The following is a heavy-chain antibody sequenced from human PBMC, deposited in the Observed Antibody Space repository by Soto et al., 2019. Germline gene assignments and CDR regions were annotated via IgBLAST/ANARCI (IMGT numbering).Heavy chain of an antibody. CDR3: ARQEEEGPLDY. V-gene: IGHV5-10-1*01. Sequence: GESLKISCQGSGYSFTSYWITWVRQMPGKGLEWMGRIDPSDSYTNYSPSFQGHVTISVDESTSTAHLQWSSLKASDIATYYCARQEEEGPLDYWGQGTPVTVSS. CDR1: GYSFTSYW. J-gene: IGHJ4*02. CDR2: IDPSDSYT.